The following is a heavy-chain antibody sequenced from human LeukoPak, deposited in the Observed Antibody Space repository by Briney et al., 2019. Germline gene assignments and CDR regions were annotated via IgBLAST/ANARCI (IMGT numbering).Heavy chain of an antibody. Sequence: GGSLRLSCAASGFTFSSFYMTWVRQAPGKGPEWVATIKQDGSDKHYVDSVKGRFIISRDNAKNSLYLQMNSLRAEDTAVYYCARTTILDYWGQGTLVTVSS. CDR2: IKQDGSDK. CDR3: ARTTILDY. CDR1: GFTFSSFY. D-gene: IGHD4-17*01. V-gene: IGHV3-7*01. J-gene: IGHJ4*02.